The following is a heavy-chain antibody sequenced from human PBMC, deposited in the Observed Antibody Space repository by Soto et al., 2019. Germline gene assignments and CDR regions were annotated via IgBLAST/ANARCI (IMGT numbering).Heavy chain of an antibody. D-gene: IGHD3-16*02. Sequence: GESLKISCKGSGYSFTSYWISWVRQMPGKGLEWMGRIDPSDSYTNYSPSFQGHVTISADKSISTAYLQWSSLKASDTAMYYCASSYTLNYGMDVWGQGTTVTVSS. V-gene: IGHV5-10-1*01. CDR2: IDPSDSYT. CDR1: GYSFTSYW. CDR3: ASSYTLNYGMDV. J-gene: IGHJ6*02.